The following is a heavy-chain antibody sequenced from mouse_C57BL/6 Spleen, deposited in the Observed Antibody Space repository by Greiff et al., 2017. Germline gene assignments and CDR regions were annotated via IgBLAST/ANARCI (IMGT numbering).Heavy chain of an antibody. V-gene: IGHV5-4*01. J-gene: IGHJ3*01. CDR3: ASLITTVVATPS. CDR2: ISDGGSYT. D-gene: IGHD1-1*01. CDR1: GFTFSSYA. Sequence: EVQLVESGGGLVKPGGSLKLSCAASGFTFSSYAMSWVRQTPEKRLEWVATISDGGSYTYYPDNVKGRFTISRDNAKNNLYLQMSHLKSEDTAIYYCASLITTVVATPSWGQGTLVTVSA.